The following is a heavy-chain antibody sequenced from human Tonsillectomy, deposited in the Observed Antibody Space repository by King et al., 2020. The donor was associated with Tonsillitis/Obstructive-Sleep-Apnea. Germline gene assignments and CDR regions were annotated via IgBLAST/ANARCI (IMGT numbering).Heavy chain of an antibody. D-gene: IGHD3-10*01. CDR1: GGTFSSYA. Sequence: QLVQSGAEVKKPGSSVKVSCKASGGTFSSYAISWVRQAPGQGLEGLGGIIPIFGTAHYAQKFQGRVTIPADESTSTAYRVLSSLRSEDTAVYYCARGVDYYGSGSYSFDYWGQGTLVTVSS. CDR2: IIPIFGTA. CDR3: ARGVDYYGSGSYSFDY. J-gene: IGHJ4*02. V-gene: IGHV1-69*01.